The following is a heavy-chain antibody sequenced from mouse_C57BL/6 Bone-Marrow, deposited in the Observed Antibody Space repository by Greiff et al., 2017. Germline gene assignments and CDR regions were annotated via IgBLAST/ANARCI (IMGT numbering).Heavy chain of an antibody. CDR2: IYPGNGDT. V-gene: IGHV1-55*01. CDR3: AWNYGNPYAMDY. Sequence: VQLQQPGAELVKPGASVKMSCKASGYTFTSYWITWVKQRPGQGLEWIGDIYPGNGDTSYNQKFKGKATLTADKSSSTAYMQLSSLTSEDSAVYYCAWNYGNPYAMDYWGQGTSVTVSS. CDR1: GYTFTSYW. J-gene: IGHJ4*01. D-gene: IGHD2-1*01.